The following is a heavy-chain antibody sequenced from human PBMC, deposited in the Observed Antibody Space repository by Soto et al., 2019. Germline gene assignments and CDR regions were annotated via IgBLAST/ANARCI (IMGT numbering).Heavy chain of an antibody. V-gene: IGHV1-3*01. J-gene: IGHJ5*02. CDR2: INAGNGNT. CDR1: GYTFTSYA. CDR3: ARRAYDSSGYFPLNWFDP. Sequence: GASVKVSCKASGYTFTSYAMHWVRQAPGQRLEWMGWINAGNGNTKYSQKFQGRVTITRDTSASTAYMELRSLRSDDTAVYYCARRAYDSSGYFPLNWFDPWGQGTLVTVS. D-gene: IGHD3-22*01.